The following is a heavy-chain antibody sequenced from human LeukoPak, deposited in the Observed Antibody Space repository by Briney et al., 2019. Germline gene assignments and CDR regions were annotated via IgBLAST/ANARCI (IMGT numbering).Heavy chain of an antibody. CDR1: GFTFSSYG. D-gene: IGHD6-19*01. CDR3: ASGSTCQWLVCPFDY. Sequence: PGGSLRLSCAASGFTFSSYGMHWVRQAPGQGLEWVAVISYDGSNKYYADSVKGRFTISRDNSKNTLYLQMSSLRAEDTAVYYCASGSTCQWLVCPFDYWGQGTLVTVSS. CDR2: ISYDGSNK. V-gene: IGHV3-30*03. J-gene: IGHJ4*02.